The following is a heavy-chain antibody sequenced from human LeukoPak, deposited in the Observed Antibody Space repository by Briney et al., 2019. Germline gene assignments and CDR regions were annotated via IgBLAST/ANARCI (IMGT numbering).Heavy chain of an antibody. CDR1: GYTFTGYY. J-gene: IGHJ4*02. CDR2: INPNSGGT. D-gene: IGHD5-18*01. Sequence: ASVKVFCKASGYTFTGYYMHWVRQAPGQGLEWMGWINPNSGGTNYAQKFQGRVTMTRDTSISTAYMELSRLRSDDTAVYYCASFVGYSYGYDYWGQGTLVTVSS. CDR3: ASFVGYSYGYDY. V-gene: IGHV1-2*02.